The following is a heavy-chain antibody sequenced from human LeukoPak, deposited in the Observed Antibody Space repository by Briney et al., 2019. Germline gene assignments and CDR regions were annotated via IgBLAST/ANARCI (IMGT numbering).Heavy chain of an antibody. V-gene: IGHV3-7*01. CDR3: ANGGTYSSGP. D-gene: IGHD3-22*01. J-gene: IGHJ5*02. CDR2: IKPDGSAQ. Sequence: GGSLRLSCAASGFTFSTYAMSWVRQAPGKGLEWVATIKPDGSAQYYVDSVKGRFTISRDNAKNSLFLQINSLRAEDTAVYYCANGGTYSSGPWGQGTLVTVSS. CDR1: GFTFSTYA.